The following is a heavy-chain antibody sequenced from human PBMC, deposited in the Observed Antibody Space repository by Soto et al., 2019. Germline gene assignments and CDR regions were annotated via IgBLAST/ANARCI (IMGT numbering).Heavy chain of an antibody. V-gene: IGHV3-48*03. J-gene: IGHJ5*02. CDR2: ISSGGNTM. D-gene: IGHD2-21*02. CDR1: GFIFRSYS. CDR3: VREFVRDFHNWFDL. Sequence: GVLRLSCAASGFIFRSYSMAWVRQAPGKGLEWVSYISSGGNTMYYADSVKGRFTISRDNAKNSLYLEMNSLRAEDTAVYYCVREFVRDFHNWFDLWGQGTLVTVSS.